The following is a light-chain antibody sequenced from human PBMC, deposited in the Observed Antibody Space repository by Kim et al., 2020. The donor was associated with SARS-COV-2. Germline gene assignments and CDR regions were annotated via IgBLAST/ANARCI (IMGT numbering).Light chain of an antibody. CDR2: AAS. CDR3: KKIKSYPPT. CDR1: QRISSY. V-gene: IGKV1-9*01. Sequence: DIQLTQSPSFLSASVGDRVTLTCRASQRISSYLAWYQQKPGKAPKLLIYAASTLQSGVPSRFRGSGSGTEFTLTISSLQPEDFATYYCKKIKSYPPTFGERTK. J-gene: IGKJ1*01.